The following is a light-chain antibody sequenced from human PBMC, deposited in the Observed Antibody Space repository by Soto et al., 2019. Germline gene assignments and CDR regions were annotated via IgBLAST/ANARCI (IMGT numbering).Light chain of an antibody. CDR3: CSYAGSSTFA. Sequence: QSVLTQPASVSESPGQSITISCTGTSSDVGSYNLVSWYQQHPGKAPKLMIYEGSKRPSGVSNRFSGSKSGNTASLTISGLQAEDEADYYCCSYAGSSTFAFGGGTKLTVL. J-gene: IGLJ2*01. V-gene: IGLV2-23*03. CDR1: SSDVGSYNL. CDR2: EGS.